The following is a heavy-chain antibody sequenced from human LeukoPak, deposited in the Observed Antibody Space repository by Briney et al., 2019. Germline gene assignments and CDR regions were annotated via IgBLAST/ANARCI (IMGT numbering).Heavy chain of an antibody. Sequence: ASVNVSFKSSVYTFTGYYMHWVRQAPGQGLEWMGLINPNSGCTNYAQKFQGRVTMTRDTSISTVYMELSRLRSDDTAVYYCARVGAIQGAFDIWGQGTMVTVSS. CDR3: ARVGAIQGAFDI. CDR2: INPNSGCT. D-gene: IGHD3-16*01. J-gene: IGHJ3*02. CDR1: VYTFTGYY. V-gene: IGHV1-2*02.